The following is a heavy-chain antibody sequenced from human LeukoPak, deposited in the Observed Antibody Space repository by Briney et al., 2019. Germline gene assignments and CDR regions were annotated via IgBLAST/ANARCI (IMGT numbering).Heavy chain of an antibody. Sequence: GASVKVSCKTPGYTFIRYVITWVRQARGQGLEWMAWISPYNGNTKYVQNLQGRLTITTDTSTSTAYMELRSLTSDDTAVYFCAREESIGRYQFLHDSWGQGTLVTVSS. CDR2: ISPYNGNT. CDR1: GYTFIRYV. D-gene: IGHD1-26*01. J-gene: IGHJ4*02. CDR3: AREESIGRYQFLHDS. V-gene: IGHV1-18*01.